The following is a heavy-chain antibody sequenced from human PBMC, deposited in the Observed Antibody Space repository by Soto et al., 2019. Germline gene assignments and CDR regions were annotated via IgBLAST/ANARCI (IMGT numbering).Heavy chain of an antibody. CDR1: GFTVSNNY. D-gene: IGHD3-10*01. V-gene: IGHV3-23*01. CDR2: ISGSGGST. CDR3: AKDLEWFGESHFDY. J-gene: IGHJ4*02. Sequence: GGSLRLSCAASGFTVSNNYMSWVRQAPGKGLEWVSAISGSGGSTYYADSVKGRFTISRDNSKNTLYLQMNSLRAEDTAVYYCAKDLEWFGESHFDYWGQGTLVTVSS.